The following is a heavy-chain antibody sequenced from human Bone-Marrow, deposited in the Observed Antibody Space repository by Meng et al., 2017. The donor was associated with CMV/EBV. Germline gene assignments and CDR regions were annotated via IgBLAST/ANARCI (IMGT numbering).Heavy chain of an antibody. CDR2: ISGYNGNT. D-gene: IGHD2-2*02. V-gene: IGHV1-18*01. CDR3: GRDEVPAAISVYFQH. CDR1: GYSFTNYG. Sequence: ASVKVSCKASGYSFTNYGISWVRQAPGQGLEWMGWISGYNGNTNYAQKVQGRVTMTTDTSTRTAYMALRSLRSDDTAVYYCGRDEVPAAISVYFQHWGQGTLVTVSS. J-gene: IGHJ1*01.